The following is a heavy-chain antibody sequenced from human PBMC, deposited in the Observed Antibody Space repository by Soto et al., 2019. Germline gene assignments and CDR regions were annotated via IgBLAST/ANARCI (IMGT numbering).Heavy chain of an antibody. Sequence: PXGSLRLSCAAAGFTFSSYGMHWVRQAPGKGLEWVAVIWYDGSNKYYADSVKGRFTISRDNSKNTLYLQMNSLRAEDTAVYYCARDPEMATIPWFDPWGQGNLVTVSP. CDR3: ARDPEMATIPWFDP. V-gene: IGHV3-33*01. CDR2: IWYDGSNK. J-gene: IGHJ5*02. D-gene: IGHD5-12*01. CDR1: GFTFSSYG.